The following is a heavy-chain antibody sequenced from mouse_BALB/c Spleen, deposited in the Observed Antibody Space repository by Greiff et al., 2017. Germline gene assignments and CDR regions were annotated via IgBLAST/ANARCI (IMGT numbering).Heavy chain of an antibody. CDR2: IDPANGNT. Sequence: EVQLQQSGAELVKPGASVKLSCTASGFNIKDTYMHWVKQRPEQGLEWIGRIDPANGNTKYDPKFQGKATITADTSSNTAYLQLSSLTSEDTAVYYCARGPYGPAMDYWGQGTAGTVSA. D-gene: IGHD1-1*02. CDR1: GFNIKDTY. CDR3: ARGPYGPAMDY. J-gene: IGHJ4*01. V-gene: IGHV14-3*02.